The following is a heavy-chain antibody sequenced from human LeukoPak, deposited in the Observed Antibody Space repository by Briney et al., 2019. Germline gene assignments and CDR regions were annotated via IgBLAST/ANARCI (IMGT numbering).Heavy chain of an antibody. V-gene: IGHV4-31*03. J-gene: IGHJ4*02. CDR3: ARSPEYYFDY. CDR2: IYYSGST. D-gene: IGHD1-14*01. CDR1: GGSISSGGYY. Sequence: SQTLSLTCTVSGGSISSGGYYWSWLRQHPGTGLEWIGYIYYSGSTYYNPTLKSRVTISVGTSENQFSLKLTSVTAADTAVYYCARSPEYYFDYWGQGTLVTVSS.